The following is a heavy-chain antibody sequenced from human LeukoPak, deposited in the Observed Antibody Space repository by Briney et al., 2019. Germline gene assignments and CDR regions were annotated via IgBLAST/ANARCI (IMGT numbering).Heavy chain of an antibody. Sequence: PGGSLRLSCAASGFTFSSYAMSWVRQAPGKGLEWVSAISGSGGSTYYADSVKGRFTISRDNSKNTLYLQMNSLRAEDTAVYYCARERYYDFWSGHKEGYYMDVWGKGTTVTVSS. J-gene: IGHJ6*03. V-gene: IGHV3-23*01. D-gene: IGHD3-3*01. CDR2: ISGSGGST. CDR1: GFTFSSYA. CDR3: ARERYYDFWSGHKEGYYMDV.